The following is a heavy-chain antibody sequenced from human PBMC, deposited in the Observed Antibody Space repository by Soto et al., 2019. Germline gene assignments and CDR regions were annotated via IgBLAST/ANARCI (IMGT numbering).Heavy chain of an antibody. CDR2: IYYSGST. J-gene: IGHJ4*02. Sequence: SETLSLTCTVAGGSISSTSYDWGWIRQPPGKGLEWIGSIYYSGSTNYNPSLKSRVTISVDTSKNQFSLKLRSVTAADTAVYYCMLGSGWKDFDYWGQGTLVTVSS. CDR3: MLGSGWKDFDY. CDR1: GGSISSTSYD. D-gene: IGHD3-22*01. V-gene: IGHV4-39*03.